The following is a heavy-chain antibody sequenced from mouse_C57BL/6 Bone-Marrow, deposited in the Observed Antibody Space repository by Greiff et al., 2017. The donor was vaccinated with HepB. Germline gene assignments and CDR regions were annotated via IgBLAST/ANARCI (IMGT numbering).Heavy chain of an antibody. Sequence: VQLQQSVAELVRPGASVKLSCTASGFNIKNTYMHWVKQRHEQGLEWIGRIDPANGNTKYAQKFQGKATITADTSSNTAYLQLSSLTSEDTAIYYCASLVYYYGSSYPYAMDYWGQGTSVTVSS. V-gene: IGHV14-3*01. CDR2: IDPANGNT. CDR1: GFNIKNTY. CDR3: ASLVYYYGSSYPYAMDY. J-gene: IGHJ4*01. D-gene: IGHD1-1*01.